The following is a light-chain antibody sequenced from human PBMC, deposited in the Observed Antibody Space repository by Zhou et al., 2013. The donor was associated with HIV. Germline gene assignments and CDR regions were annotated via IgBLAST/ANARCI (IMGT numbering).Light chain of an antibody. Sequence: EIVLTQSPGTLSLSPGEAATLSCRASQSVSSRYLAWYQQRPGQAPRLLIYGASSRATGIPDRFSGSGSGTDFTLTISRLEPEDFAVYYCQQYGSSPTWTFGQGTKVEIK. CDR1: QSVSSRY. J-gene: IGKJ1*01. CDR3: QQYGSSPTWT. V-gene: IGKV3-20*01. CDR2: GAS.